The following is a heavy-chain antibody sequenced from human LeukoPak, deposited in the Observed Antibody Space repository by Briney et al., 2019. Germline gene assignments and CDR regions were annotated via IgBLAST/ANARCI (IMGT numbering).Heavy chain of an antibody. CDR3: ARDPRGLSVAGTHFDY. CDR1: GYTFTSYY. J-gene: IGHJ4*02. Sequence: ASVKVSCKASGYTFTSYYMHWVRRAPGQGLEWMGIINPSGGSTSYAQKFQGRVTITADESTSTAYMELSSLRSEDTAVYYCARDPRGLSVAGTHFDYWGQGTLVTVSS. D-gene: IGHD6-19*01. CDR2: INPSGGST. V-gene: IGHV1-46*01.